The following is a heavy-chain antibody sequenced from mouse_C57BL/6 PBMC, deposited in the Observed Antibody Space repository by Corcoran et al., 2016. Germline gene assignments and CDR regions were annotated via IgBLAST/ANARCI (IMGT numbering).Heavy chain of an antibody. Sequence: EVQLQQSGPELVKPGASVKISCKASGYTFTDYYMNWVKQSHGKSLEWIGDINPNNGGTSYNQKFKGKATLTVDKSSSTAYMELRSLTSEDSAVYYCALYDGYYGAYWGQGTTLTVSS. J-gene: IGHJ2*01. CDR3: ALYDGYYGAY. CDR2: INPNNGGT. V-gene: IGHV1-26*01. CDR1: GYTFTDYY. D-gene: IGHD2-3*01.